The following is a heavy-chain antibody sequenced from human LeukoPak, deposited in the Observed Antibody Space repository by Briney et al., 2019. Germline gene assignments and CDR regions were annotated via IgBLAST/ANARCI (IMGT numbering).Heavy chain of an antibody. J-gene: IGHJ5*02. D-gene: IGHD2-2*01. V-gene: IGHV4-30-4*08. CDR3: ARHNYCSSTSYYSP. CDR1: GGSIRSGDYY. CDR2: IYYSGST. Sequence: PSQTLSLTCTVSGGSIRSGDYYWSWIRQPPGKGLEWIGYIYYSGSTYYNPSLKSRVTISVDTSKNQFSLKLSSVTAADTAVYYCARHNYCSSTSYYSPWGQGTLVTVSS.